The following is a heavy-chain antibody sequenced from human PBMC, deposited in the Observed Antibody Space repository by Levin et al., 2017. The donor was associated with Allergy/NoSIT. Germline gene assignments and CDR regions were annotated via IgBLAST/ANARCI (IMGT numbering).Heavy chain of an antibody. J-gene: IGHJ4*02. V-gene: IGHV3-7*02. CDR1: GFTFSSYW. CDR3: ARFYYGFSGGGVDY. Sequence: PGGSLRLSCAASGFTFSSYWMSWVRQAPGKGLEWVANIKQDGSEKYYVDSVKGRFTISRDNAKNSLYLQMNSLRAEDTAVYYCARFYYGFSGGGVDYWGQGTLVTVSS. CDR2: IKQDGSEK. D-gene: IGHD3-10*01.